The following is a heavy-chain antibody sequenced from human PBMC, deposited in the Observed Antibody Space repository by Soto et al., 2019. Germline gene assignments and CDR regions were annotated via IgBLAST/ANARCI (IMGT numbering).Heavy chain of an antibody. CDR2: INPSADTT. J-gene: IGHJ6*02. CDR3: ARGGSSPVFCYFCCLDV. V-gene: IGHV1-46*01. CDR1: GYSVARYF. D-gene: IGHD6-13*01. Sequence: ASVKVSCKASGYSVARYFMHWVQQAPGQGLEWLGVINPSADTTTYAQKFQGRVTMTWDTSTNTVFMDVSSLRSGDTAIYYCARGGSSPVFCYFCCLDVWGHVTSFPV.